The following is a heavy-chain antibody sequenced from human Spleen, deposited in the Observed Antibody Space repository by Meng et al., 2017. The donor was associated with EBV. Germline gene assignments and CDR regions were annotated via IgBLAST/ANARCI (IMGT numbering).Heavy chain of an antibody. J-gene: IGHJ4*02. D-gene: IGHD3-22*01. CDR2: IYHSGDT. CDR1: GGSIRSSHW. CDR3: ARGSGGYYLY. Sequence: QVPLVEAGPGLVKPSGTLSLACAVSGGSIRSSHWWSWVRPSPGKGLEWIGEIYHSGDTNYKPSLKSRVTISVDKSKNQFSLNLSSVTAADTAVYFCARGSGGYYLYWGQGTLVTVSS. V-gene: IGHV4-4*02.